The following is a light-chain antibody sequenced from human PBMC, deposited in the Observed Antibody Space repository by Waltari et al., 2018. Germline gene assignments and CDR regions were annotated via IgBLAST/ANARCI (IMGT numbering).Light chain of an antibody. Sequence: EIVLTQSPATLSLSPGERATLSCRASHSVDWYLAWYQQRPGQPPRLLIYDTSNRAPGIPARFSCSGSDTDFTLTISSLEPEDFAVYYCQQRRSWPLTFGGGTKVEIE. CDR1: HSVDWY. CDR3: QQRRSWPLT. CDR2: DTS. V-gene: IGKV3-11*01. J-gene: IGKJ4*01.